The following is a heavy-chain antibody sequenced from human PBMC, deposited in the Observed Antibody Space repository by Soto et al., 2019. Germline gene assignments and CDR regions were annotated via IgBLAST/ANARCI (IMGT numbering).Heavy chain of an antibody. CDR3: AREYYRAPHYYYYGMDV. CDR1: GGTFSSYA. J-gene: IGHJ6*02. V-gene: IGHV1-69*06. D-gene: IGHD4-4*01. Sequence: QVQLVQSGAEVKKPGSSVKVSCKASGGTFSSYAISWVRQAPGQGLEWMGGIIPIFGTANYAQKFQGRVTITADKSTSTAYMELSSLSSEDMAVYYCAREYYRAPHYYYYGMDVWGQGTTVTVSS. CDR2: IIPIFGTA.